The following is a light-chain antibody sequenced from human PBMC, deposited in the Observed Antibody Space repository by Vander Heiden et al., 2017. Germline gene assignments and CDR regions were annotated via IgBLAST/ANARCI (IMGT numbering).Light chain of an antibody. J-gene: IGKJ2*02. CDR2: LGS. CDR1: QSLLHSNGYNY. V-gene: IGKV2-28*01. CDR3: KRALQTPST. Sequence: DIVMTQSPLSLPVTPGEPASISCRSSQSLLHSNGYNYLDWYLQKPGQSPRLLIYLGSSRASGVPDRCSGSGSGTDFTLKISRVEAEDVGVYYCKRALQTPSTFGQGTKVEIK.